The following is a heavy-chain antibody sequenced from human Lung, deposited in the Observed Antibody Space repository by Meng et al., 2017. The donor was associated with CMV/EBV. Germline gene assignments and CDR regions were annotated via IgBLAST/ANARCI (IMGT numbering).Heavy chain of an antibody. Sequence: VALVEVGGGLVKLGGSLSLPCAASGFAFSDYYRSWIRRAPGKGLEWVSYISSSSSYTNYADSVQGRFTISRDNAKNSLYLQMNSLRAEDTAVYYWARAGVGTGSSGVYWGQGTLVTVSS. D-gene: IGHD1-26*01. CDR2: ISSSSSYT. CDR3: ARAGVGTGSSGVY. CDR1: GFAFSDYY. V-gene: IGHV3-11*06. J-gene: IGHJ4*02.